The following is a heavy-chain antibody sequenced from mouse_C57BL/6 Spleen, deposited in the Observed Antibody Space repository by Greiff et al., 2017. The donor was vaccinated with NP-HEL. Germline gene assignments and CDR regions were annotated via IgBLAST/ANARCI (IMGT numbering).Heavy chain of an antibody. D-gene: IGHD2-2*01. CDR3: ASLWGMVTTKVYYFDY. V-gene: IGHV5-4*01. Sequence: EVQGVESGGGLVKPGGSLKLSCAASGFTFSSYAMSWVRQTPEKRLEWVATISDGGSYTYYPDNVKGRFTISRDNAKNNLYLQMSHLKSEDTAMYYCASLWGMVTTKVYYFDYWGQGTTLTVSS. CDR1: GFTFSSYA. J-gene: IGHJ2*01. CDR2: ISDGGSYT.